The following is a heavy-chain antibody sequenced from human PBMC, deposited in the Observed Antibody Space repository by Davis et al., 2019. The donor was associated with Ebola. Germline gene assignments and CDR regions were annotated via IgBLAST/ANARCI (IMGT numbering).Heavy chain of an antibody. V-gene: IGHV1-2*02. CDR2: INPNSGGT. J-gene: IGHJ4*02. D-gene: IGHD6-19*01. Sequence: ASVKVSCKASGYTFTGYYMHWVRQAPGQGLEWMGWINPNSGGTNYAQKFQGRVTMTRDTSISTAYMELSRLRSDDTAVYYCARDVALSSGWYWWGQGTLVTVSS. CDR3: ARDVALSSGWYW. CDR1: GYTFTGYY.